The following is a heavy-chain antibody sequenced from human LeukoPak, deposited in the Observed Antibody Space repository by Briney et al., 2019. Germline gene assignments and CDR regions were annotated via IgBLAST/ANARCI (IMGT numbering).Heavy chain of an antibody. CDR1: GYTFTSYD. CDR2: MNPNSGNT. D-gene: IGHD2-2*01. V-gene: IGHV1-8*03. J-gene: IGHJ4*02. CDR3: AAGYCSSTSCSYYFDY. Sequence: ASVKVSCKASGYTFTSYDINWVRQATGQGLEWMGWMNPNSGNTGYAQKFQGRVTITRNTSISTAYMELSSLRSEDTAVYYCAAGYCSSTSCSYYFDYWGQGTLVTVSS.